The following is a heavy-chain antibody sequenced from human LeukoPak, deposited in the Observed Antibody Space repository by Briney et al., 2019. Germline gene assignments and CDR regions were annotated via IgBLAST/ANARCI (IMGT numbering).Heavy chain of an antibody. CDR1: GGSISSYY. D-gene: IGHD1-26*01. J-gene: IGHJ4*02. V-gene: IGHV4-59*01. CDR3: ARETVGATGFDY. Sequence: SETLSLTCTVSGGSISSYYWSWIRQPPGKGLEWIGYIYYSGSTNYNPSLKSRVTISVGTSKNQFSLKLSSVTAADTAVYYCARETVGATGFDYWGQGTLVTASS. CDR2: IYYSGST.